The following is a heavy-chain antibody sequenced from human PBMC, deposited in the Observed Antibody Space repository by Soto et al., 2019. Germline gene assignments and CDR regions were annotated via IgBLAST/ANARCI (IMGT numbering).Heavy chain of an antibody. Sequence: QVQLVQSGAEVKKPGSSVKVSCKASGGTFSSYAISWVRQAPGQGLEWMGGIIPIFGTANYAQKFQGRVTITADESTSTAYMELSSLRSEDTAVYYCARAVVTAPQTLFYYYYYYGMDVWGQGNTVTGSS. V-gene: IGHV1-69*01. CDR2: IIPIFGTA. D-gene: IGHD2-21*02. J-gene: IGHJ6*02. CDR1: GGTFSSYA. CDR3: ARAVVTAPQTLFYYYYYYGMDV.